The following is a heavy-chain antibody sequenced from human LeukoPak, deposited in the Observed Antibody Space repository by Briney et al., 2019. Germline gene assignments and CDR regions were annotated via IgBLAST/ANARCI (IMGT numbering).Heavy chain of an antibody. J-gene: IGHJ4*02. V-gene: IGHV1-8*01. CDR2: MNPDTGYT. D-gene: IGHD5-12*01. CDR3: ARAIVATVSDY. Sequence: ASVKVSCKASGYTFTSHDINWVRQATGQGLEWIGFMNPDTGYTGYAQKFRGRVTMTRNTSKSIAYMDLSSLKSEDTAVYYCARAIVATVSDYWGQGTLVTVSS. CDR1: GYTFTSHD.